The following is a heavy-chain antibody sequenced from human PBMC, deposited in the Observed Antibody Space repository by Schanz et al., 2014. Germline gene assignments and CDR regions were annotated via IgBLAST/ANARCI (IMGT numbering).Heavy chain of an antibody. Sequence: EVQLLESGGGLVQPGGSLRLSCAASGFSFGNYGMSWVRQAPGKGLEWVAVIWSDGTNEYYADSVKGRFTISRDNSKNTVHLQMNSLRAEDTAIYYCAKDAPYPFDLWGRGTLITVSS. V-gene: IGHV3-23*03. CDR1: GFSFGNYG. CDR2: IWSDGTNE. J-gene: IGHJ2*01. CDR3: AKDAPYPFDL.